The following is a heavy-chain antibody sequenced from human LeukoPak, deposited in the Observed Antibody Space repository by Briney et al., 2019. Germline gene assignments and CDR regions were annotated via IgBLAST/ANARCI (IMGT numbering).Heavy chain of an antibody. CDR2: ISSSSSYI. J-gene: IGHJ4*02. Sequence: GGSLRLSCAASGFTFSSYSMNWVRQAPGKGLEWVSSISSSSSYIYYADSEKGRFTISRDNAKNSLYLQMNSLRAEDTAVYYCARIGLVVVTASDYWGQGTLVTVSS. V-gene: IGHV3-21*01. CDR1: GFTFSSYS. CDR3: ARIGLVVVTASDY. D-gene: IGHD3-22*01.